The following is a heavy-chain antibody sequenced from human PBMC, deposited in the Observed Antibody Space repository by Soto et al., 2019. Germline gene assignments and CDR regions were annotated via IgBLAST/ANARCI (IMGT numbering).Heavy chain of an antibody. CDR1: GFTFSSYW. CDR2: INSDGSST. V-gene: IGHV3-74*01. Sequence: GGSLRLSCAASGFTFSSYWMHWVRQAPGKGLVWVSRINSDGSSTSYADSVKGRFTISRDNAKNTLYLQMNSLRAEDTAVYYCARDLSGDFWRGYYYYGMDVWGQGTTVTVSS. D-gene: IGHD3-3*01. CDR3: ARDLSGDFWRGYYYYGMDV. J-gene: IGHJ6*02.